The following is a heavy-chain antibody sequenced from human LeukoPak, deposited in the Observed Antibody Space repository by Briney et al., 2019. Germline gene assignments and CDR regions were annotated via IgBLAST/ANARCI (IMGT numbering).Heavy chain of an antibody. V-gene: IGHV3-33*01. CDR1: GFTFSSYA. J-gene: IGHJ6*02. Sequence: PGRSLRLSCAASGFTFSSYAMHWVRQAPGKGLEWVGVVWYDGSKTYSADSVKGRITISRDDSKNTLYLQMNSLRAEDTAVYYCARSRGFGAFYYYYGMDVWGQGTTVTVSS. CDR3: ARSRGFGAFYYYYGMDV. CDR2: VWYDGSKT. D-gene: IGHD3-3*01.